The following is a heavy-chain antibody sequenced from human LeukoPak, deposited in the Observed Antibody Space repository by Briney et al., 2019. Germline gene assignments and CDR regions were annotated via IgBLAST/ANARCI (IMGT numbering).Heavy chain of an antibody. CDR1: GGTFSSYA. CDR2: IIPIFGTA. V-gene: IGHV1-69*05. D-gene: IGHD1-26*01. CDR3: AGDRLWEGGYFDY. Sequence: ASVKVSCKASGGTFSSYAISWVRQAPGQGLEWMGRIIPIFGTANYAQKFQGRVTITTDESTSTAYMELSSLRSEDTAVYYCAGDRLWEGGYFDYWGQGTLVTVSS. J-gene: IGHJ4*02.